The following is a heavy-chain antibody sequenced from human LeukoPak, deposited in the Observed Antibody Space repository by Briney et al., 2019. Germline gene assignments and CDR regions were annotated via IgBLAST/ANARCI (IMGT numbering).Heavy chain of an antibody. V-gene: IGHV1-69*06. D-gene: IGHD3-22*01. J-gene: IGHJ4*02. CDR2: IIPIFGTA. Sequence: SVKVSCKASGGTFSSYAISWVRQAPGQGLEWMGGIIPIFGTANYAQKFQGRVTITADKSTSTAYMELSSLRSEDTAVYYCARGPDYYDSSGYYCSPLADYWGQGTLVTVSS. CDR1: GGTFSSYA. CDR3: ARGPDYYDSSGYYCSPLADY.